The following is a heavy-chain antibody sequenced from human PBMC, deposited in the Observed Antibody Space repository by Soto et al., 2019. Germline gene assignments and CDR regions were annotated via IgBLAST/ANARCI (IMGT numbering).Heavy chain of an antibody. CDR3: ARAVTWGLDV. D-gene: IGHD3-10*01. Sequence: EVQLVESGGGLVQPGGSLRLSCAASGFTFSLYSMSWVRQAPGKRLEWVSYISRSSTGIHYADSVKGRSTISRDEATNSMHLQMNSLRDGDTAVYYCARAVTWGLDVWGQGTTVSISS. CDR2: ISRSSTGI. CDR1: GFTFSLYS. J-gene: IGHJ6*02. V-gene: IGHV3-48*02.